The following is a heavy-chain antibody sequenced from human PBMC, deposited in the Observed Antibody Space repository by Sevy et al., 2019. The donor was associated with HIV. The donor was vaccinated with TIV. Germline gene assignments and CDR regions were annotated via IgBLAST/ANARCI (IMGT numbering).Heavy chain of an antibody. J-gene: IGHJ5*02. Sequence: TLSLTCTVSGGSIRSVNWWHWVRQPPGKGLEWIGEIYHSGSSNYYPSLKSRVTISVDNSKNQFSLKLSSVTAADTAVYYCARGGETPRGFDPWGQGTLVTVSS. V-gene: IGHV4-4*02. D-gene: IGHD3-16*01. CDR2: IYHSGSS. CDR3: ARGGETPRGFDP. CDR1: GGSIRSVNW.